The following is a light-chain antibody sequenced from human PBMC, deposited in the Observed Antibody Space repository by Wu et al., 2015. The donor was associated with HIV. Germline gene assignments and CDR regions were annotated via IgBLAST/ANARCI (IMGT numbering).Light chain of an antibody. V-gene: IGKV3-15*01. Sequence: GRRHLSCRASQSVRYNYLAWYQQKPGQAPRLLIYGASTRATGIPARFSGSGSGTEFTLTIGSMQSEDFAVYYCQQYNNWPPWTFGQGTKVEIK. CDR2: GAS. CDR1: QSVRYNY. CDR3: QQYNNWPPWT. J-gene: IGKJ1*01.